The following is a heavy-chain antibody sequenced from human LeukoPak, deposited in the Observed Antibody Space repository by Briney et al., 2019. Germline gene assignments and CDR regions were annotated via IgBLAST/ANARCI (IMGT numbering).Heavy chain of an antibody. J-gene: IGHJ4*02. CDR2: MNPESGNT. Sequence: ASVKVSCKASVYTFSNFDINWVQQATGQGPEWMGWMNPESGNTGYAQRFQGRVTMTRDSSKSTAYMELISLRFEDTAIYYCTRAIRHQLLSDYWGQGTLVTVSS. D-gene: IGHD2-2*01. CDR3: TRAIRHQLLSDY. CDR1: VYTFSNFD. V-gene: IGHV1-8*01.